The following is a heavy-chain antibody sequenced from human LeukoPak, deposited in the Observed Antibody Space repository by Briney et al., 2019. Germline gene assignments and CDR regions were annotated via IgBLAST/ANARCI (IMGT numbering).Heavy chain of an antibody. Sequence: GGSQRLSCAASGFTFSTYWMHWVRQAPGKGPVWVSRINTDGSSTTYADSVKGRFTISRDNAKNTLYLQMNSLRAEDTAVYYCARDSVATLIYWGQGTLVTVCS. V-gene: IGHV3-74*01. CDR2: INTDGSST. CDR3: ARDSVATLIY. D-gene: IGHD4-23*01. J-gene: IGHJ4*02. CDR1: GFTFSTYW.